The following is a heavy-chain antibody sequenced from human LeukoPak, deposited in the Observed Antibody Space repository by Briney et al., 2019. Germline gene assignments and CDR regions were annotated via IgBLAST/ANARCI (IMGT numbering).Heavy chain of an antibody. D-gene: IGHD1-1*01. J-gene: IGHJ4*02. CDR1: GFTFNIYT. V-gene: IGHV3-23*01. Sequence: QPGGSLRLSCAASGFTFNIYTMYWVRQAPGKGLEWVSGIRHSDGSTYYADAVKGRFTISSDKSKNTLFLQMNSLRAEDTALYYCAKGLETESRLDSWGQGTLVTVSS. CDR3: AKGLETESRLDS. CDR2: IRHSDGST.